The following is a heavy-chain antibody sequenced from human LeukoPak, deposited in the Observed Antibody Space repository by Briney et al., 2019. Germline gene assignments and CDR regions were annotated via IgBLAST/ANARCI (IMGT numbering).Heavy chain of an antibody. V-gene: IGHV1-46*01. D-gene: IGHD2-15*01. J-gene: IGHJ6*02. CDR1: GYTFTSYY. CDR3: ARGHCSGGRCYYYYYGMDV. Sequence: ASVKVSCKASGYTFTSYYMHWVRQAPGQGLEWVGIINPSSGSTTYAQRFQGRVTMTRDTSTSTVYMELSRLRSEDTAVYCCARGHCSGGRCYYYYYGMDVWGQGTTVTVSS. CDR2: INPSSGST.